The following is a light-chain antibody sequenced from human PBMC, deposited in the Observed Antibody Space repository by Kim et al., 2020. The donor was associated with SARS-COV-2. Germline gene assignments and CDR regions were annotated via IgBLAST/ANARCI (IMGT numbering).Light chain of an antibody. Sequence: ASVGDRVTITCRASQGISNYLAWYQQKPGKVPKLLIYAASALQSGVPSRFSGSGSGTDFTLTISSLQPEDVATDYCQKYNNAPRTFGQGTKVDIK. CDR1: QGISNY. CDR3: QKYNNAPRT. V-gene: IGKV1-27*01. J-gene: IGKJ1*01. CDR2: AAS.